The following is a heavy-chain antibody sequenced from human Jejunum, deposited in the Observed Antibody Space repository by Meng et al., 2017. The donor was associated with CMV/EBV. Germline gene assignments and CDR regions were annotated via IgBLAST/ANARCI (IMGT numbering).Heavy chain of an antibody. CDR2: INPNSGGE. CDR1: GNTFTDYY. J-gene: IGHJ4*02. Sequence: CKVSGNTFTDYYIHWVRQAPGQGLEWMGRINPNSGGENHIQKFQGRVTMTRDTSMSTVYMELRRLTSDDTALYYCARVDSSGWYFDYWGQGTLVTVSS. V-gene: IGHV1-2*06. D-gene: IGHD6-19*01. CDR3: ARVDSSGWYFDY.